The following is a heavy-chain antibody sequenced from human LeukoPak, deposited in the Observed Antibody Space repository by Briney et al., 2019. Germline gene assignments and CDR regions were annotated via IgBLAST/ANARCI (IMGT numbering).Heavy chain of an antibody. V-gene: IGHV3-48*04. Sequence: GGSLRLSCAASGFTFSSYSMNWVRQAPGKGLEWVSYISSSGSTIYYADSVKGRFTISRDNAKNSLYLQMNSLRAEDTAVYYCARDLGDDYVWGSYNYWGQGTLVTVSS. CDR3: ARDLGDDYVWGSYNY. D-gene: IGHD3-16*01. CDR1: GFTFSSYS. CDR2: ISSSGSTI. J-gene: IGHJ4*02.